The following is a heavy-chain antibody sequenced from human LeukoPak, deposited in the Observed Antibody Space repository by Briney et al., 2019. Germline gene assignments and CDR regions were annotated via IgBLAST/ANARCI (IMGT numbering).Heavy chain of an antibody. J-gene: IGHJ4*02. CDR2: IKSKADGGTT. D-gene: IGHD3-22*01. CDR1: GFTFSTYS. V-gene: IGHV3-15*01. Sequence: RAGGSLRLSCAASGFTFSTYSMNWVRQAPGKELEWGGRIKSKADGGTTDYAAPVKGRFTISRDDSKNTLYLQMNSLKTEDTAVYYCTTTPNYYDSSGYYYLLDYWGQGTLVSVSS. CDR3: TTTPNYYDSSGYYYLLDY.